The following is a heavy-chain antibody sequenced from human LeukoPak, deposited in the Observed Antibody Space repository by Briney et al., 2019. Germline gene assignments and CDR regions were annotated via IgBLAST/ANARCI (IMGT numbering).Heavy chain of an antibody. J-gene: IGHJ5*02. CDR3: ARGPAMVRGVNWFDP. D-gene: IGHD3-10*01. V-gene: IGHV4-59*12. CDR2: VYYRGST. CDR1: GGSISSY. Sequence: PSETLSLTCTVSGGSISSYWSWIRQPPGKGLEWIGCVYYRGSTNYNPSLKSRLTISVDTSKSQFSLKLSSVTAADTAVYYCARGPAMVRGVNWFDPWGQGTLVTVSS.